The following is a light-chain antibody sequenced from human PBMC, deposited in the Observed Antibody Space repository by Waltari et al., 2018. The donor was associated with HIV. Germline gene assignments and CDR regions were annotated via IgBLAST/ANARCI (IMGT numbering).Light chain of an antibody. CDR2: DVS. CDR1: SSDVGGYKY. CDR3: CSYAGSYNYV. V-gene: IGLV2-11*01. J-gene: IGLJ1*01. Sequence: QSALTQPRSVSGSPGQSVTISCTGTSSDVGGYKYVYWYQQHPGKAPKLMIYDVSKRPSGVPDRFSGSKSGNTASLTISGLQAEDEADYYCCSYAGSYNYVFGTGTKVTVL.